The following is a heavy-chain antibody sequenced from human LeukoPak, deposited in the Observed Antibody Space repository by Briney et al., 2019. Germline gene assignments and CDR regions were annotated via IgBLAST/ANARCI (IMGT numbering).Heavy chain of an antibody. J-gene: IGHJ4*02. CDR1: GLPFRSFA. CDR2: IEGNGVTA. Sequence: GGSLRLSCAASGLPFRSFAMTWVRQAPGKALEWVSTIEGNGVTAYYADSAKGRFTISRDNSKSTLYLQMNSLRAEDTAIYYCAKDLLRSGYDFDSWGQGTLVTVSS. V-gene: IGHV3-23*01. D-gene: IGHD5-12*01. CDR3: AKDLLRSGYDFDS.